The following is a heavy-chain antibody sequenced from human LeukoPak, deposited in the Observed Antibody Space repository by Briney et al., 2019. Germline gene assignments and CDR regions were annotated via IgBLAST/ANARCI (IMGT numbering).Heavy chain of an antibody. CDR3: ARDGSSGPNCSGGSCLDY. V-gene: IGHV3-30*04. CDR1: GFTFSSYA. CDR2: ISFDGSNK. J-gene: IGHJ4*02. Sequence: PAGTLSLTCAASGFTFSSYAMHWVRKGPGQGLERVAVISFDGSNKYYADSVKCRFTISRDNSKTTLYLQMNSLRAEDAAVYYFARDGSSGPNCSGGSCLDYWGQGTLVTVSS. D-gene: IGHD2-15*01.